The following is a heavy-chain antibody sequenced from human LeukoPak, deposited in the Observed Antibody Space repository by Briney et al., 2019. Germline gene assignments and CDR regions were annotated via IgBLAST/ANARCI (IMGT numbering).Heavy chain of an antibody. CDR2: TRNKANSYTT. CDR3: ASLYGSGKRWVDP. CDR1: GFTFSSYA. Sequence: GGSLRLSCAASGFTFSSYAMSWVRQAPGKGLEWVGRTRNKANSYTTEYAASVKGRFTISRDDSKNSLYLQMNSLKTEDTAVYYCASLYGSGKRWVDPWGRGTLVTVSS. V-gene: IGHV3-72*01. J-gene: IGHJ5*02. D-gene: IGHD3-10*01.